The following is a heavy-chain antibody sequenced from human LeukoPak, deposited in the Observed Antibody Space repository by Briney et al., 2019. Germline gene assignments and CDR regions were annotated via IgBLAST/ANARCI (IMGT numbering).Heavy chain of an antibody. CDR3: ARDLLYSSSSLTFDY. D-gene: IGHD6-6*01. CDR1: GYTFSSYG. V-gene: IGHV1-69*04. J-gene: IGHJ4*02. Sequence: SVKVSCKASGYTFSSYGISWVRQAPGQGLEWMGRIIPILGIANYAQKFQGRVTITADKSTSTAYMELSSLRSEDTAVYYCARDLLYSSSSLTFDYWGQGTLVTVSS. CDR2: IIPILGIA.